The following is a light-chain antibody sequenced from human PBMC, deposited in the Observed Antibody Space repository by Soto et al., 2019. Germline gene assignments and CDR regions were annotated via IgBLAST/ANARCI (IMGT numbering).Light chain of an antibody. J-gene: IGKJ2*01. CDR3: QQYNNWPKT. CDR1: QSVSSN. V-gene: IGKV3D-15*01. Sequence: EIVMTQSPATLSVSPGERATLSCRASQSVSSNLAWYQQKPGQAPRLLIYGASTRAPGIPARFSGSGSGTEFTLTISSLQSEDFAVYHCQQYNNWPKTFGQGTKLEIK. CDR2: GAS.